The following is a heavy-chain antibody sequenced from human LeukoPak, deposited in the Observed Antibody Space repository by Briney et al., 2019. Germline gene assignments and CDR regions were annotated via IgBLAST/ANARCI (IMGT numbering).Heavy chain of an antibody. CDR3: ARESGTVFGVAQYGGHYYYSAMDV. J-gene: IGHJ6*02. D-gene: IGHD3-3*01. CDR2: ISAYNGNT. V-gene: IGHV1-18*01. Sequence: ASVKVSCKSSGYTFASYGISWVRQAPGQGLEWMGWISAYNGNTNFASNHEDRVTMTTDISTSTAYMELRRLRYDDTAVYYCARESGTVFGVAQYGGHYYYSAMDVWGQGTTVTVSS. CDR1: GYTFASYG.